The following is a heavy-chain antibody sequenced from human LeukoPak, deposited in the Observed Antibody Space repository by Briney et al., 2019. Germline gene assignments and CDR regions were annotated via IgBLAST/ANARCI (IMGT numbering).Heavy chain of an antibody. D-gene: IGHD1-14*01. CDR1: GGSFSGYY. CDR3: ARARSNYYYYYMDV. Sequence: SETLSLTCAVYGGSFSGYYWSWIRQPPGKRLEWIGEINHSGSTNYNPSLKSRVTISVDTSKNQFSLKLSSVTAADTAVYYCARARSNYYYYYMDVWGKGTTVTISS. J-gene: IGHJ6*03. CDR2: INHSGST. V-gene: IGHV4-34*01.